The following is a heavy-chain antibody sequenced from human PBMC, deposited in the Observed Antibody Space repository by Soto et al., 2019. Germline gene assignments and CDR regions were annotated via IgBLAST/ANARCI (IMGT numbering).Heavy chain of an antibody. Sequence: SVKVSCKASGGTFSSYAISWVRQAPGQGLEWMGGIIPIFGTANYAQKFQGRVTITADESTSTAYMELSSLRSEDTAVYYCAREDSDCSGGSCYSSYYYYGMDVWGQGTTVTVSS. CDR3: AREDSDCSGGSCYSSYYYYGMDV. J-gene: IGHJ6*02. CDR1: GGTFSSYA. D-gene: IGHD2-15*01. V-gene: IGHV1-69*13. CDR2: IIPIFGTA.